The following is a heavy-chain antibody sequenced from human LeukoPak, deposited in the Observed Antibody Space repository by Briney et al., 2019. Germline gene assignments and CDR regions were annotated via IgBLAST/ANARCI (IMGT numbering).Heavy chain of an antibody. V-gene: IGHV1-18*01. CDR1: GYTFTSYG. Sequence: GASVKVSCKASGYTFTSYGISLVRQAPGQGLEWMGWISAYNGNTNYAQKLQGRVTMTTDTSTSTAYMELRSLRSDDTAVYYCARDLLLSSWSGYYGYWGQGTLVTVSS. D-gene: IGHD3-3*01. CDR3: ARDLLLSSWSGYYGY. CDR2: ISAYNGNT. J-gene: IGHJ4*02.